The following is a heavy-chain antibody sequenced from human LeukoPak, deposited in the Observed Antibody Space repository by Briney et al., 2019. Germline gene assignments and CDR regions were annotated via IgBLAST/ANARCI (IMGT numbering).Heavy chain of an antibody. CDR2: IIPIFGIA. J-gene: IGHJ5*02. Sequence: GASVKVSCKASGGTFSSYAISWVRQAPGQGLEWMGRIIPIFGIANYAQKFQGRVTITADKSMSTAYMELSSLRSEDTAVYYCARCYGDYGYNWFDPWGQGTLVTVSS. CDR1: GGTFSSYA. D-gene: IGHD4-17*01. CDR3: ARCYGDYGYNWFDP. V-gene: IGHV1-69*04.